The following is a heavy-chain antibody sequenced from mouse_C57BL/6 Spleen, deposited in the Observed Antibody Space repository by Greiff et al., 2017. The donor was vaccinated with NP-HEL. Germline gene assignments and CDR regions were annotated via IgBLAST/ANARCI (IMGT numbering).Heavy chain of an antibody. CDR3: AREAGPGAMDY. Sequence: VQLQQSGGGLVKPGGSLKLSCAASGFTFSSYAMSWVRQTPEKRLEWVATISDGGSYTYYPDNVKGRFTISRDNAKNNLYLQMSHLKSEDTAMYYCAREAGPGAMDYWGQGTSVTVSS. CDR1: GFTFSSYA. CDR2: ISDGGSYT. D-gene: IGHD3-3*01. V-gene: IGHV5-4*01. J-gene: IGHJ4*01.